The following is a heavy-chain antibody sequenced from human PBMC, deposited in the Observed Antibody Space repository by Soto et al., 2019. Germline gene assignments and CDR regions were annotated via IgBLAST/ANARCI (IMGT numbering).Heavy chain of an antibody. CDR2: ISYDGSNK. J-gene: IGHJ4*02. D-gene: IGHD6-19*01. V-gene: IGHV3-30-3*01. CDR3: ARGFIAVAVTPFDY. Sequence: GGSLRLSCAASGFTFSSYAMHWVRQAPGKGLEWVAVISYDGSNKYYADSVKGRFTISRDNSKNTLYLQMNSLRAEDTAVYYCARGFIAVAVTPFDYWGQGTLVTVSS. CDR1: GFTFSSYA.